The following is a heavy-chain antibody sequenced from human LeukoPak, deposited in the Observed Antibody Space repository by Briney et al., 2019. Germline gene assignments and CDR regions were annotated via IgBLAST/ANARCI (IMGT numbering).Heavy chain of an antibody. CDR2: VKYDESEK. J-gene: IGHJ4*02. Sequence: GGSLRLSCEAFGFSFSTQGMHWVRQPPGKGLEWVAVVKYDESEKYYGDSVKGRFTISRDNAKNSLYLQMNSLRAGDTAVYYCARTIEMATISYFDYWGQGTLVTVSS. D-gene: IGHD5-24*01. V-gene: IGHV3-30*03. CDR1: GFSFSTQG. CDR3: ARTIEMATISYFDY.